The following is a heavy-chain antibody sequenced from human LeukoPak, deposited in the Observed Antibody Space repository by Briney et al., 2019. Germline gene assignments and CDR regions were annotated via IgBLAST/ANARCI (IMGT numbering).Heavy chain of an antibody. V-gene: IGHV4-61*09. CDR1: GGSISSSSYY. CDR2: IYTSGSP. D-gene: IGHD3-22*01. CDR3: ARQNYDSSSYSLPDYYLDV. Sequence: SETLSLTCTVSGGSISSSSYYWSWIRQPAGKGLEWIGHIYTSGSPNYNPSLKSRVTMSVDTSKNQFSLKLSSVTAADTAVYYCARQNYDSSSYSLPDYYLDVWGKGTTVTISS. J-gene: IGHJ6*03.